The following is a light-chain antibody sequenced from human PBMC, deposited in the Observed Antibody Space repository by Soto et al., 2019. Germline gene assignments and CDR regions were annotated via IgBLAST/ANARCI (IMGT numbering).Light chain of an antibody. J-gene: IGLJ1*01. CDR2: GNS. CDR3: DSYDNSLSGLYV. V-gene: IGLV1-40*01. Sequence: QSALTQPPSVSGAPGQRVTISCTGSSSNIGAGYDVHWYQQLPGTAPKLLIYGNSNRPSGVPDRFSGSKSGTSASLAITGLQAEDEADYYCDSYDNSLSGLYVFGTGTKVTVL. CDR1: SSNIGAGYD.